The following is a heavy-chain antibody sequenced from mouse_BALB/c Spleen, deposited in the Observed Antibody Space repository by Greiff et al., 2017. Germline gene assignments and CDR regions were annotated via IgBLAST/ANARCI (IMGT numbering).Heavy chain of an antibody. V-gene: IGHV1-54*01. CDR2: INPGSGGT. CDR3: ARSANWDEGWYFDV. D-gene: IGHD4-1*01. Sequence: VQLQQSGAELVRPGTSVKVSCKASGYAFTNYLIEWVKQRPGHGLEWIGVINPGSGGTNYNEKFKGKATLTADKSSSTAYMQLSSLTSDDSAVYFCARSANWDEGWYFDVWGAGTTVTVSS. CDR1: GYAFTNYL. J-gene: IGHJ1*01.